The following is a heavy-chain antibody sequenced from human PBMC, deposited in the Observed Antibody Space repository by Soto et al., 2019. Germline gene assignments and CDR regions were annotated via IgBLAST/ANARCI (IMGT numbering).Heavy chain of an antibody. Sequence: SLRLSCAGSGFTLSDHYIDWVRQAPGKGLEWVGRSRDKAQGYSTAYAASVKGRFTTSRDESKNSVYLQMNSLRAEDTAVYYCARDRFEYSSSSFLYYYYGMDVWGQGTTVTVSS. CDR2: SRDKAQGYST. J-gene: IGHJ6*02. V-gene: IGHV3-72*01. D-gene: IGHD6-6*01. CDR1: GFTLSDHY. CDR3: ARDRFEYSSSSFLYYYYGMDV.